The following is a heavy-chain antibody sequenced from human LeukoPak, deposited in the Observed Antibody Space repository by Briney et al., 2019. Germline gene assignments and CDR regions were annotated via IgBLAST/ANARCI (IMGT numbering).Heavy chain of an antibody. V-gene: IGHV4-59*01. Sequence: SETLSLTCTVSGGSISGYCWDWIRQPPGKGLEWIGYVCHTGSTNSNPSLKSRVTLSVDTPKNQFSLRLTSVPAADTAVYFCAREMTYTGGWGPFDYWGPGALLTVSS. CDR2: VCHTGST. D-gene: IGHD6-19*01. J-gene: IGHJ4*02. CDR3: AREMTYTGGWGPFDY. CDR1: GGSISGYC.